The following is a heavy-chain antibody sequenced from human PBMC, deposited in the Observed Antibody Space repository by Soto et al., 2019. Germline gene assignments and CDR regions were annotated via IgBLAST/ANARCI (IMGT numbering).Heavy chain of an antibody. Sequence: QVQLQESGPGLVKPSQTLSLTRSVSGGSINSGAYYWGWIRQHPGKGLEWIGYISYTGRTYSNPSLQSRVTIALDMSESQFSLKLTSVTAADTAVYFCARVSATGTRWIDPWGQGTLVTVSP. J-gene: IGHJ5*02. CDR1: GGSINSGAYY. CDR3: ARVSATGTRWIDP. CDR2: ISYTGRT. V-gene: IGHV4-31*03. D-gene: IGHD6-13*01.